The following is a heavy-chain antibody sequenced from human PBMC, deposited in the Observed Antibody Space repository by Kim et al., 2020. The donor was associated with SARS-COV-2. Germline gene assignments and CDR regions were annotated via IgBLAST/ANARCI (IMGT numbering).Heavy chain of an antibody. D-gene: IGHD3-3*01. J-gene: IGHJ4*02. CDR3: ARDLGMGSYFDY. CDR2: K. V-gene: IGHV3-33*01. Sequence: KKYGASMEGRFTISRDNSKNTLYLQMNSLRVEDTAVDYCARDLGMGSYFDYWGQGALVIVSS.